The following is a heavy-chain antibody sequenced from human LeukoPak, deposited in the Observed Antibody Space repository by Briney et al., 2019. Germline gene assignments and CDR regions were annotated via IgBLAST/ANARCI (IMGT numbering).Heavy chain of an antibody. V-gene: IGHV3-53*01. CDR1: GLTVSSSY. J-gene: IGHJ4*02. CDR3: ARPDGYNSFDS. D-gene: IGHD5-24*01. CDR2: IYRGGAT. Sequence: GGSLRLSCAASGLTVSSSYMSWVRQAPGKGLEWVSIIYRGGATYYADSVKGRFTISRDNSKNTLYLQMNSLRAEDTAVYYCARPDGYNSFDSWGQGTLVTVSS.